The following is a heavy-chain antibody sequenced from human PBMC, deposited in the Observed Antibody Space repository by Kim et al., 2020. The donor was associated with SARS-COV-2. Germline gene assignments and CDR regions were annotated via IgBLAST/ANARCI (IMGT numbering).Heavy chain of an antibody. J-gene: IGHJ6*02. V-gene: IGHV1-24*01. CDR1: GYTLTELS. D-gene: IGHD3-16*02. CDR3: ATGKYYDYVWGSYRPYYYYYGMDV. CDR2: FDPEDGET. Sequence: ASVKVSCKVSGYTLTELSMHWVRQAPGKGLEWMGGFDPEDGETIYAQKFQGRVTMTEDTSTDTAYMELSSLRSEDTAVYYCATGKYYDYVWGSYRPYYYYYGMDVWGQGTTVTVS.